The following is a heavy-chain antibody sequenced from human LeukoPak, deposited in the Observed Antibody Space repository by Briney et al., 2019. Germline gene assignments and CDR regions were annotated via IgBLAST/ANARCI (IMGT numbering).Heavy chain of an antibody. Sequence: GGSLRLSCAASGFSFSNDGMHWVCQAPRQGLEWVALIQFDGSKTNSADSVKGRFTISRDNPRNTLYLQMIRLRPVDTAVYCCAKRYCKSATCRSDMDAWGQGTTVTVSS. CDR1: GFSFSNDG. J-gene: IGHJ6*02. V-gene: IGHV3-30*02. CDR3: AKRYCKSATCRSDMDA. D-gene: IGHD2-15*01. CDR2: IQFDGSKT.